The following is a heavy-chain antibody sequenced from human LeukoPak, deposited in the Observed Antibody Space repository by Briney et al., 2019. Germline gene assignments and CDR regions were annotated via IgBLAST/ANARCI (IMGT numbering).Heavy chain of an antibody. V-gene: IGHV1-69*05. CDR2: IIPIFGTA. CDR1: GGTFSSYA. D-gene: IGHD3-10*01. Sequence: SVKVSCKPSGGTFSSYAISWVRQAPGPGLEWMGRIIPIFGTANYAQKFQGRVTTTTDESTSTDDMELSSLRSEDTAVYCCARVGFYGSGSLYAFDIWGQGTMVTVS. CDR3: ARVGFYGSGSLYAFDI. J-gene: IGHJ3*02.